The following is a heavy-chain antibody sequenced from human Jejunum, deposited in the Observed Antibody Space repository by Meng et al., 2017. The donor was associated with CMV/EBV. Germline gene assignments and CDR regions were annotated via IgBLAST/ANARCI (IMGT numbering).Heavy chain of an antibody. Sequence: QAMVVEAVEEVNEPGASVKCSLKASGYTCTNYGITWVRQAPGQGLEWMGWINAYNGDTNYAQTLQGRVTMTTDTSTSTAYMEPRSLRSDDTAVYYCARVLWFGDYSLSYWGQGTLVTVSS. V-gene: IGHV1-18*01. D-gene: IGHD3-10*01. CDR2: INAYNGDT. CDR1: GYTCTNYG. J-gene: IGHJ4*02. CDR3: ARVLWFGDYSLSY.